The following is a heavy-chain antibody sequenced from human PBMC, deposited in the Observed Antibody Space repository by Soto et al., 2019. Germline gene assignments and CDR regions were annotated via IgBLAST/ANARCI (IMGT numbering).Heavy chain of an antibody. Sequence: GGSLRLSCAAAGFTCSSYSMNWVRQAQGKGLEWVSSISSSSIYIYYADSVKGRFTISRDNAKNSLYLQMNSLRAEDTALYYCARDPGASYGNPSDYCGQGTLVTVSS. J-gene: IGHJ4*02. CDR1: GFTCSSYS. D-gene: IGHD5-18*01. CDR2: ISSSSIYI. CDR3: ARDPGASYGNPSDY. V-gene: IGHV3-21*01.